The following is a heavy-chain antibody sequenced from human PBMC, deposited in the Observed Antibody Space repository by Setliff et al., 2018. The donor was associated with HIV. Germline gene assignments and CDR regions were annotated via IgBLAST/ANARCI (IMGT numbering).Heavy chain of an antibody. CDR2: IYISGST. J-gene: IGHJ4*02. D-gene: IGHD1-26*01. CDR3: ARESGIVGAQGFDY. CDR1: GDSISSGSYY. Sequence: SETLSLTCTVSGDSISSGSYYWSWFRQPAGKELEWIGLIYISGSTIYNPSPKSRVTITINTSKRQFSLNLSSVTAADSAVYYCARESGIVGAQGFDYWSQGTLVTVS. V-gene: IGHV4-61*02.